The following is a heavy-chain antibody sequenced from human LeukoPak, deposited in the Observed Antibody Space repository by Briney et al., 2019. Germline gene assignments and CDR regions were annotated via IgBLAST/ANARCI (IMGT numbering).Heavy chain of an antibody. CDR3: ARREAVTGTPRAWFDP. J-gene: IGHJ5*02. CDR2: IYSSGST. Sequence: PSETLSLTCTVSGGSFSTYYWTWFRHPPGKGLEWLGYIYSSGSTTYNPSLKRRVTISVDTSKNQFSLKLSPVTAADTAVYYCARREAVTGTPRAWFDPWGQGTLVTVSS. V-gene: IGHV4-59*08. CDR1: GGSFSTYY. D-gene: IGHD6-19*01.